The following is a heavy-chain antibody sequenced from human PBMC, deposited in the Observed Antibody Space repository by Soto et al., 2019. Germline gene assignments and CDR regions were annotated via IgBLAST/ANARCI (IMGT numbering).Heavy chain of an antibody. CDR2: INQSGST. Sequence: ETLSLTCAVYGGSFSGSYWNWIRQPPGKGLEWIGEINQSGSTNYNPSLKSRVTISVDTSKNQFSLKLSSVTAADSAVYYCARVVGSSGWYYGSFDIWGPGTMVTVSS. J-gene: IGHJ3*02. D-gene: IGHD6-19*01. CDR3: ARVVGSSGWYYGSFDI. CDR1: GGSFSGSY. V-gene: IGHV4-34*01.